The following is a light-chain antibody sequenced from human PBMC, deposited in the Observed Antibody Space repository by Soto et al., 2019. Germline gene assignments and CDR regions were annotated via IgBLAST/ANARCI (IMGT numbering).Light chain of an antibody. CDR3: QKYNSAPRT. J-gene: IGKJ1*01. CDR2: DAS. V-gene: IGKV1-27*01. Sequence: DIQMTQSPSSLSASVGDRVTITCRASQGISNYLAWYQQKPGKVPKLLIYDASTLQSGVPSRFSGSGSGTDFNVTISSLQLEDVATYYCQKYNSAPRTFGQGNKVEIK. CDR1: QGISNY.